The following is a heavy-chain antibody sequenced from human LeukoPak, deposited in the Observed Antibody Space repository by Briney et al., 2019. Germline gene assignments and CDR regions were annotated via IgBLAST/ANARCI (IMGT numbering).Heavy chain of an antibody. D-gene: IGHD6-13*01. CDR3: AKAQAAGIPNWFDP. CDR2: ISGSGGST. Sequence: PGGSLRLSCAASGFTFSSYAMSWVRQAPGKGLEWVPAISGSGGSTYYADSVKGRFTISRDNSKNMLYLQMNSLRAEDTAVYYCAKAQAAGIPNWFDPWGQGTLVTVSS. V-gene: IGHV3-23*01. J-gene: IGHJ5*02. CDR1: GFTFSSYA.